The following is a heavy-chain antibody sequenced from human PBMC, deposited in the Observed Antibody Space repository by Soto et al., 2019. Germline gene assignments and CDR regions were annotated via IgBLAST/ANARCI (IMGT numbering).Heavy chain of an antibody. J-gene: IGHJ5*02. D-gene: IGHD1-26*01. V-gene: IGHV4-31*03. CDR1: GGSISSGGYY. CDR2: IYYSGST. CDR3: AREGSLKEPVYNWFDP. Sequence: QVQLQESGPGLVKPSQTLSLTCTVSGGSISSGGYYWSWIRQHPGKGLEWIGYIYYSGSTYYNPSLKSRVTMAVDTSKNQFSLKLSSVTAADTAVYYCAREGSLKEPVYNWFDPWGQGTLVTVSS.